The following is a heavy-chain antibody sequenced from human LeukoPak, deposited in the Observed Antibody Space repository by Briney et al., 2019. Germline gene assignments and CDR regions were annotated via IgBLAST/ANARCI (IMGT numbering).Heavy chain of an antibody. J-gene: IGHJ4*02. D-gene: IGHD3-22*01. CDR1: GFTFSSYS. V-gene: IGHV3-21*01. CDR3: ARDLDSSGYYEVDY. CDR2: ISSSSSYI. Sequence: GGSLRLSCAPSGFTFSSYSMNWVRQAPGKGLEWVSSISSSSSYIYYADSVKGRFTISRDNAKNSLYLQMNSLRAEDTAVYYCARDLDSSGYYEVDYWGQGTLVTVSS.